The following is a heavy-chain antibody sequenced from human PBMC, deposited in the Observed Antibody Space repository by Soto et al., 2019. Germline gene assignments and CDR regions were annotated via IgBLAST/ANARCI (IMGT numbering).Heavy chain of an antibody. J-gene: IGHJ6*02. V-gene: IGHV4-34*01. D-gene: IGHD4-17*01. Sequence: TSETLSLTCAVYGGSFSGYYWTWIRQPPGKGLEWIGEINHSGTINFNPSLKSRLTISLDTSKKHFSLKLSSVTDADTAAYYCARADRTPVTSYSLDVWGQGTTVTVSS. CDR2: INHSGTI. CDR1: GGSFSGYY. CDR3: ARADRTPVTSYSLDV.